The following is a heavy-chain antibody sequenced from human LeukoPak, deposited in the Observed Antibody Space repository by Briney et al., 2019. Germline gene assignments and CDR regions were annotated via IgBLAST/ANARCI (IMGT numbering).Heavy chain of an antibody. CDR3: ATDIRRGVIIAYFDY. CDR2: ISSSSSYI. D-gene: IGHD3-10*01. Sequence: GGSLRLSCAASGFTFSSYSMNWVRQAPGKGLEWVSSISSSSSYIYYADSVKGRFTISRDNAKNSLYLQMNSLRAEDTAVYYCATDIRRGVIIAYFDYWGQGTLVTVSS. CDR1: GFTFSSYS. J-gene: IGHJ4*02. V-gene: IGHV3-21*01.